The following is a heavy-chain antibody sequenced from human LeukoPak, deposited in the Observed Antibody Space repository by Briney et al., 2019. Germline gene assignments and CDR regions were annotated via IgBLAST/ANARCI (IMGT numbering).Heavy chain of an antibody. D-gene: IGHD6-19*01. CDR1: GGSISSSSYY. CDR2: IYYSGST. V-gene: IGHV4-39*07. Sequence: PSETLSLTCTVSGGSISSSSYYWGWVRQPPGKGLEWIVSIYYSGSTYYNPSLKSRVTISVDTSKNQFSLKLSSVTAADTAVYYCARVVMLAADFDYWGQGTLVTVSS. CDR3: ARVVMLAADFDY. J-gene: IGHJ4*02.